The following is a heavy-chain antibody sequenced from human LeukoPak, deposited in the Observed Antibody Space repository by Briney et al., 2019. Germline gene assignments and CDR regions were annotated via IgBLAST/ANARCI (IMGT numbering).Heavy chain of an antibody. CDR2: IRYDGSNK. CDR3: AKDPRCGGDCYSDDY. D-gene: IGHD2-21*02. J-gene: IGHJ4*02. Sequence: GGSLRLSCAASGFTFSSYGMHWVRQAPGKGLEWVAFIRYDGSNKYYADPVKGRFTISRDNSKNTLYLQMNSLRAEDTAVYYCAKDPRCGGDCYSDDYWGQGTLVTVSS. CDR1: GFTFSSYG. V-gene: IGHV3-30*02.